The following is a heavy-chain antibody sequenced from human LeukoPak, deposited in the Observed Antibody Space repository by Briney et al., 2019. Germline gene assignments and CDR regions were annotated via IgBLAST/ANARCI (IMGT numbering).Heavy chain of an antibody. D-gene: IGHD2-15*01. CDR1: GFSFSNYG. CDR3: AKEGFGWYYYDN. CDR2: VSKEGTNK. V-gene: IGHV3-30*18. Sequence: GSSLTLSCSASGFSFSNYGMHWVRHPPGKGIEWVAFVSKEGTNKIYTESVEGRFTIYRDNSNHTLYLQMNSLRAEDMAVYDCAKEGFGWYYYDNWGQGTLVTVSS. J-gene: IGHJ4*02.